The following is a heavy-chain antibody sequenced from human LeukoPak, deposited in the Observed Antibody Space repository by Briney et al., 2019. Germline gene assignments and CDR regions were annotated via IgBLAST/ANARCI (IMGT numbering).Heavy chain of an antibody. J-gene: IGHJ4*02. CDR1: GFTFSSYG. D-gene: IGHD4-17*01. CDR3: ATEYYGAYNY. Sequence: GGSLRLSCAASGFTFSSYGMSWVRQAPGKGLEWVGRIKSKTAGGTTDYADPVKGRFTISRDDSKDTLYLEMNSLKTEDTAVYYCATEYYGAYNYWGQGTLFTVSS. CDR2: IKSKTAGGTT. V-gene: IGHV3-15*01.